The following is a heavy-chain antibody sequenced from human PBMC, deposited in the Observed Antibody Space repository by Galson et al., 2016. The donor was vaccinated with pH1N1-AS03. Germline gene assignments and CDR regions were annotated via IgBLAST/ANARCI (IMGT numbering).Heavy chain of an antibody. CDR2: IFWDGET. Sequence: PALVKPTQTLTLTCTFSGFSLSTGGVHVAWIRQPPGKALEWLALIFWDGETRYRPSLRSRLTITKDTSKNQVVLTMTNMDPVDTATYCCARSTHVNEGLDFWGQGTLVTVSS. D-gene: IGHD2-8*01. CDR1: GFSLSTGGVH. V-gene: IGHV2-5*02. CDR3: ARSTHVNEGLDF. J-gene: IGHJ4*02.